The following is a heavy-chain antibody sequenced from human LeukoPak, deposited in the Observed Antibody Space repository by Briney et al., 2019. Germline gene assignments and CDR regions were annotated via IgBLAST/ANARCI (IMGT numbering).Heavy chain of an antibody. D-gene: IGHD4-17*01. CDR1: GFTSADYV. V-gene: IGHV3-9*02. CDR3: AKDILDYGGNSAGYFQH. J-gene: IGHJ1*01. Sequence: PGTSLRLSCAASGFTSADYVMRWVPQAPGKGLGWVSGISWNGVSIRYADSVKGRFTTSRDNAKNSLYLQMNSQRAEHTALYYCAKDILDYGGNSAGYFQHWGQGTLVTVSS. CDR2: ISWNGVSI.